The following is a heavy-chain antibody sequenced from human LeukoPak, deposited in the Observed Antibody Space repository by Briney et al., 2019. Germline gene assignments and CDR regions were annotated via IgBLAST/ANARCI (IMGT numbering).Heavy chain of an antibody. CDR3: ARTSIAAAGAEYWFDP. D-gene: IGHD6-13*01. V-gene: IGHV1-69*06. CDR1: GGTFISYA. J-gene: IGHJ5*02. Sequence: SVKVSCKASGGTFISYAISWVRQAPGQGLEWMGGIIPIFGTANYAQKFQGRVTITADKSTSTAYMELSSLRSEDTAVYYCARTSIAAAGAEYWFDPRGQGTLVTVSS. CDR2: IIPIFGTA.